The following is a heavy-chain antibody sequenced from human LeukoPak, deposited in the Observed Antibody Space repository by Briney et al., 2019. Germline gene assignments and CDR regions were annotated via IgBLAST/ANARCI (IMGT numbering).Heavy chain of an antibody. Sequence: GSLRLSCAASGFTFSSYAMSWVRQAPGKGLEWIGEINHSGSTNYNPSLKSRVTISVDTSKNQFSLKLSSVTAADTAVYYCARGGSRLSGYLDYWGQGTLVTVSS. D-gene: IGHD2-15*01. V-gene: IGHV4-34*01. J-gene: IGHJ4*02. CDR3: ARGGSRLSGYLDY. CDR1: GFTFSSYA. CDR2: INHSGST.